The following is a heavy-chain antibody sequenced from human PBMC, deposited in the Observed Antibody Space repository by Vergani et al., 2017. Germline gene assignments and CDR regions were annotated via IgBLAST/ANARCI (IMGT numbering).Heavy chain of an antibody. CDR1: VFTFSIYA. V-gene: IGHV3-64D*06. CDR3: VKYGEKGMMEWELRFYYLDY. J-gene: IGHJ4*02. CDR2: ISSNGGNT. D-gene: IGHD1-26*01. Sequence: EVQLVESGGGFVQPGGSLRLSCSSSVFTFSIYAMPCVRPAPGKGLEYVSAISSNGGNTYYADSVKGRFTISRDNSKNTLYLQMSSLRAEDTAVYYCVKYGEKGMMEWELRFYYLDYWGQGTLVTXSS.